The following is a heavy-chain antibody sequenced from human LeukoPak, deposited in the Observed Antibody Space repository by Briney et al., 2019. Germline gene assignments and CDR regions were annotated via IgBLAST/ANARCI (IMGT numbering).Heavy chain of an antibody. D-gene: IGHD5-18*01. J-gene: IGHJ4*02. CDR1: GYSFTSSR. V-gene: IGHV5-51*01. CDR2: IYPGDSDT. CDR3: ARRGEAMDPFDY. Sequence: GESLIISCKDSGYSFTSSRIGWVRQMPGKGLEWMGIIYPGDSDTRYSPSFQGQVTISADKSINTAYLQWSSLKASDTAIYYCARRGEAMDPFDYWGQKSLVTVSS.